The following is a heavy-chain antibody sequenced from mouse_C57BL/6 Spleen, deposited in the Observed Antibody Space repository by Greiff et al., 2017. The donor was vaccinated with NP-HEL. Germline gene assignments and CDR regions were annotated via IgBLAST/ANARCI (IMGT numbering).Heavy chain of an antibody. CDR2: ISSGGDYI. J-gene: IGHJ4*01. Sequence: EVKVVESGEGLVKPGGSLKLSCAASGFTFSSYAMSWVRQTPEKRLEWVAYISSGGDYIYYADTVKGRFTISSDTARNTLYLQMSSLKSEDTAKYYCTSEGAYYDYLYDDAMDYWGQGTSVTVSS. D-gene: IGHD2-4*01. CDR1: GFTFSSYA. CDR3: TSEGAYYDYLYDDAMDY. V-gene: IGHV5-9-1*02.